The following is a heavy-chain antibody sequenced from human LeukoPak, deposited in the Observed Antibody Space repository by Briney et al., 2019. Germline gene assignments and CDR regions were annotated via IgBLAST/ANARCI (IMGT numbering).Heavy chain of an antibody. CDR3: ARHEGTWTFDY. J-gene: IGHJ4*02. CDR1: GASISSYY. CDR2: ISYTGST. D-gene: IGHD1-1*01. V-gene: IGHV4-59*08. Sequence: SETLSLTCSVSGASISSYYWSWIRKPPGRGLEWLGYISYTGSTNYNPSLKSRLTISVDTSKNQLSLNLTTVTAADTAVYYCARHEGTWTFDYWGQGALVTVSS.